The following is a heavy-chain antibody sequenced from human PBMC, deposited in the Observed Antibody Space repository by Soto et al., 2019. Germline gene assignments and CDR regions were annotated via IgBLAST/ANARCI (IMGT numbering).Heavy chain of an antibody. Sequence: QVQLVESGGAVVQPGRSLRLSCGASGFIFSEDGMHWVLQAPGKGLEWVAVIYYDGSNEHYSESVRGRFTISRDNSKNMLYLEMYSLRAEDTAIYYCARCWNDEVWVETMDVWGQGTTVTVSS. V-gene: IGHV3-33*01. D-gene: IGHD1-1*01. CDR1: GFIFSEDG. CDR3: ARCWNDEVWVETMDV. CDR2: IYYDGSNE. J-gene: IGHJ6*01.